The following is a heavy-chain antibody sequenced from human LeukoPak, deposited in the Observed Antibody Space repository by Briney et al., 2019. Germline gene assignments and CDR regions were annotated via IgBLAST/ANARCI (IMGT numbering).Heavy chain of an antibody. CDR1: GASIRSYY. V-gene: IGHV4-59*01. CDR3: ARGRNDNGGMFFDS. J-gene: IGHJ4*02. D-gene: IGHD4-23*01. CDR2: ISYSGYT. Sequence: SETLSLTCTVSGASIRSYYWSWIRQAPGKGLEWVGFISYSGYTSYSPSLKSRVAISVDTSKSQFSLRLTSMTAADTAIYYYARGRNDNGGMFFDSWAQGTLVTVSS.